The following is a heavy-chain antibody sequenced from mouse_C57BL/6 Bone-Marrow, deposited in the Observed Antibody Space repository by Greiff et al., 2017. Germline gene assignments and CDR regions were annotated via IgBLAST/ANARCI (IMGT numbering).Heavy chain of an antibody. CDR2: IDPNSGGT. J-gene: IGHJ1*03. CDR1: VYTFTSYW. CDR3: AHGNYFYWFFAV. V-gene: IGHV1-72*01. D-gene: IGHD2-1*01. Sequence: LQLQQPCPQLVKPGASVKLSCKASVYTFTSYWMHWVQLRPGVGLAGIGRIDPNSGGTKYNENFKSKATLTVDKPTSTAYLQLSSLTSEDSAVYYCAHGNYFYWFFAVWGTGTTVTVSS.